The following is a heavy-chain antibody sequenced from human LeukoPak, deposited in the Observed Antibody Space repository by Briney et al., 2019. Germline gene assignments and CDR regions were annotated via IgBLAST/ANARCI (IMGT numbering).Heavy chain of an antibody. J-gene: IGHJ3*01. CDR2: ISSSSSYI. CDR3: ARGRYDSSGYRGGTEN. D-gene: IGHD3-22*01. CDR1: GFTFSSYS. V-gene: IGHV3-21*01. Sequence: GGSLRLSCAASGFTFSSYSMNWVRQAPGKGLEWVSSISSSSSYIYYADSVKGRFTISRDNAKNSLYLQMNSLTAEDTAVYYCARGRYDSSGYRGGTENWGQGTMVTVSS.